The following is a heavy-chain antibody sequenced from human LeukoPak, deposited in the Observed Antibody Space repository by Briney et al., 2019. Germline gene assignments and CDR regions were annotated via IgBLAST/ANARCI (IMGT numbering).Heavy chain of an antibody. D-gene: IGHD2-2*01. Sequence: SETLSLTCAVYGGSFSGYYWSWIRQPPGKGPEWIGEINHSGSTNYNPSLKSRVTISVDTSKNQFSLKLSPVTAADTAVYYCARAAPLGYCSSTSCYGVDYWGQGTLVTVSS. J-gene: IGHJ4*02. CDR1: GGSFSGYY. CDR2: INHSGST. CDR3: ARAAPLGYCSSTSCYGVDY. V-gene: IGHV4-34*01.